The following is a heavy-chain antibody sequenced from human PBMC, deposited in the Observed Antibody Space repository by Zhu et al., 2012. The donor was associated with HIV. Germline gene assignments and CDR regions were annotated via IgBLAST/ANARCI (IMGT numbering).Heavy chain of an antibody. V-gene: IGHV4-34*01. CDR2: ISQSGDS. CDR3: ARGGFRYSASGSYSFDY. Sequence: QVQLQQWGVGLLKPSETLSLTCAVYGGSFSGFYWSWIRQPPGKGLEWIGEISQSGDSNYVPSLKSRVTLSVDTSKNQFSLKLNSVTAADTAVYYCARGGFRYSASGSYSFDYWGQGTLVTVSS. D-gene: IGHD3-10*01. CDR1: GGSFSGFY. J-gene: IGHJ4*02.